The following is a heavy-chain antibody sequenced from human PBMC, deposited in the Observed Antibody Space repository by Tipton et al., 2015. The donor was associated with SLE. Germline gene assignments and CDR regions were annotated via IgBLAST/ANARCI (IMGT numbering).Heavy chain of an antibody. J-gene: IGHJ4*02. Sequence: SLRLSCAASGFTFSSYAMHWVRQAPGKGLEWVAVISYDGSNKYYADSVKGRFTISRDNSKNTLYLQMNSLRAEDTAVYYCAREAIAARFFDYWGQGTLVTVSS. V-gene: IGHV3-30*04. CDR1: GFTFSSYA. D-gene: IGHD6-6*01. CDR3: AREAIAARFFDY. CDR2: ISYDGSNK.